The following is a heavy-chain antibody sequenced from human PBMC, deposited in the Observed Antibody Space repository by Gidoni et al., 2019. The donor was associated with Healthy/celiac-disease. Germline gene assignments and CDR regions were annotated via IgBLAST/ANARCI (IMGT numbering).Heavy chain of an antibody. J-gene: IGHJ4*02. V-gene: IGHV1-69*10. CDR1: GGTFSSYA. Sequence: QVQLVQSGAEVKKPGSSVKVSCKASGGTFSSYANSWVRQAPGQGLEWMGGIIPILGIANDAQKFQGRGTITADKSTSTAYMELSSLRSEDTAVYYCAREPAVAETPGIRIFDYWGQGTLVTVSS. D-gene: IGHD6-19*01. CDR3: AREPAVAETPGIRIFDY. CDR2: IIPILGIA.